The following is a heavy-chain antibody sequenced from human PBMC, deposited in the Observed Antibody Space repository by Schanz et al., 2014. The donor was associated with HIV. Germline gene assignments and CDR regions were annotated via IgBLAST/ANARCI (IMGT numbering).Heavy chain of an antibody. Sequence: VQLVESGGGLVKPGGSLRLSCAASGFTFDDYAMHWVRQAPGKGLEWVSGINWRSDSIGYADSVKGRFTVARDNAKNSLYLQMKSLRAEDTALYYCTTQLHSTSEPEGSSPSLDYWGQGTLVTVSS. J-gene: IGHJ4*02. CDR1: GFTFDDYA. CDR3: TTQLHSTSEPEGSSPSLDY. D-gene: IGHD6-6*01. V-gene: IGHV3-9*01. CDR2: INWRSDSI.